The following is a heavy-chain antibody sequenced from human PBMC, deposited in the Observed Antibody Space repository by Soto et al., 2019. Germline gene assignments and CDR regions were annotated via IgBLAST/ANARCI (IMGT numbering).Heavy chain of an antibody. D-gene: IGHD3-10*01. CDR1: GGSFSGYY. CDR2: INHSGST. Sequence: SETLSLTCAVYGGSFSGYYWTWIRQPPGKGLEWIGEINHSGSTNYNPSLKSRVTISVDTSKNQFSLKLSSVTAADTAVYYCARGRALGYYGSGSHYGYWGQGTLVT. CDR3: ARGRALGYYGSGSHYGY. V-gene: IGHV4-34*01. J-gene: IGHJ4*02.